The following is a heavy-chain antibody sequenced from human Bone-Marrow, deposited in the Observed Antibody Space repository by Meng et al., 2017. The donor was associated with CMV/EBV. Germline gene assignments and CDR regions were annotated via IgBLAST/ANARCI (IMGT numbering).Heavy chain of an antibody. CDR3: AKSGGAYSSLNYFDY. Sequence: GESLKISCAASGFTFSSYGMHWVRQAPGKGLEWVAVIWYDGSNKYYADSVKGRFTISRDNSKNTLYLQMNSLRAEDTAVYYCAKSGGAYSSLNYFDYGGQGPLVTFYS. V-gene: IGHV3-33*06. CDR1: GFTFSSYG. J-gene: IGHJ4*02. D-gene: IGHD6-6*01. CDR2: IWYDGSNK.